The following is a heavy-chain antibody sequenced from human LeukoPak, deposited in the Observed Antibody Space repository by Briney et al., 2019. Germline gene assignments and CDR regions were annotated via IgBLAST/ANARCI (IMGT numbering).Heavy chain of an antibody. CDR3: ARGPGCSSTSCYGEYYFDY. D-gene: IGHD2-2*01. Sequence: ASVKVSCKASGGTFSSYAISWVRQAPGQGLEWMGGIIPIFGTANYAQKFQGRVTITADESTSTAYMELSSLRSEDTAVYYCARGPGCSSTSCYGEYYFDYWGQGTLVTVSS. J-gene: IGHJ4*02. V-gene: IGHV1-69*01. CDR2: IIPIFGTA. CDR1: GGTFSSYA.